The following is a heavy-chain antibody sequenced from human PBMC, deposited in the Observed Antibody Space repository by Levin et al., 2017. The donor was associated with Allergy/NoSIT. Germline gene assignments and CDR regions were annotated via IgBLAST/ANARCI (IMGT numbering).Heavy chain of an antibody. CDR1: GFIFSTSW. V-gene: IGHV3-7*01. Sequence: GESLKISCEASGFIFSTSWMNWVRQAPRRGLEWVANINQDGSQKHYVDSVKGRFTISRDNAKNSLYLQMNSLRAEDTAVYYCASWGSGAYYNYWGQGTLVTVSS. J-gene: IGHJ4*02. CDR2: INQDGSQK. CDR3: ASWGSGAYYNY. D-gene: IGHD3-16*01.